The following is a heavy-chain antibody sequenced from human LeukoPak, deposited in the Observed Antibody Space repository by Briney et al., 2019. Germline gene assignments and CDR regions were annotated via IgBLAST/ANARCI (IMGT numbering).Heavy chain of an antibody. CDR3: AKDRLRRPYYYGSGSYSSMDV. CDR2: INWDGGST. J-gene: IGHJ6*03. Sequence: GGSLRLSCAASGFNFEDYTMHWVRQTPGKGLEWVSLINWDGGSTYYADSVKGRFTISRDNSKNTLYLQMNSLRAEDTAVYYCAKDRLRRPYYYGSGSYSSMDVWGKGTTVTISS. D-gene: IGHD3-10*01. CDR1: GFNFEDYT. V-gene: IGHV3-43*01.